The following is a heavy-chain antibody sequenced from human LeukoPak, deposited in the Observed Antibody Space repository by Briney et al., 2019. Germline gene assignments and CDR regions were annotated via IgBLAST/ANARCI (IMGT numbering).Heavy chain of an antibody. CDR3: ARGIFRVLRFLEWTRMDV. V-gene: IGHV1-8*01. Sequence: ASVKVSCKASGYTFTSYDINWVRQATGQGLEWMGWMNPNSGNTGYAQKFQGRVTMTRNTSISTAYMELSSLRSEDTAVYYCARGIFRVLRFLEWTRMDVWGQGTTVTVSS. CDR2: MNPNSGNT. CDR1: GYTFTSYD. D-gene: IGHD3-3*01. J-gene: IGHJ6*02.